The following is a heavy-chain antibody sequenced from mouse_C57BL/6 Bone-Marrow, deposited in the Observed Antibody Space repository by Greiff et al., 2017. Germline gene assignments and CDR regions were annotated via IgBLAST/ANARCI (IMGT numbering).Heavy chain of an antibody. Sequence: QVQLQQPGAELVKPGASVKLSCKASGYTFTSYWMHWVKQRPGQGLEWIGMIHPNSGSTTYNEKFKSKATLTVDKSSSTAYMQLSSLTSEDSAVDYSAIPYYGSSYQFAYWGQGTLGTVSA. CDR1: GYTFTSYW. V-gene: IGHV1-64*01. CDR3: AIPYYGSSYQFAY. CDR2: IHPNSGST. D-gene: IGHD1-1*01. J-gene: IGHJ3*01.